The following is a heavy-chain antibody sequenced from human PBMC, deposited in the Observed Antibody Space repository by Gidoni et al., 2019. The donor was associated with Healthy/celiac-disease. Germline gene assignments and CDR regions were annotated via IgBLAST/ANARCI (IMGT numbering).Heavy chain of an antibody. Sequence: QVQLVQSGAEVKKPGSSVKVSCKASGGTFSSYAISWVRQAPGQGLEWMGGIIPIFGTANYAQKFQGRVTITADKSTSTAYMELSSLRSEDTAVYYCARTGHYDILTGYPPYYYYMDVWGKGTTVTVSS. CDR3: ARTGHYDILTGYPPYYYYMDV. V-gene: IGHV1-69*06. D-gene: IGHD3-9*01. CDR2: IIPIFGTA. J-gene: IGHJ6*03. CDR1: GGTFSSYA.